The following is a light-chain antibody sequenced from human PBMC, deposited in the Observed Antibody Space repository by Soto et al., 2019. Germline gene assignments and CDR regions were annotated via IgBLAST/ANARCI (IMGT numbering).Light chain of an antibody. CDR3: QQYNYWPPIT. V-gene: IGKV3-15*01. J-gene: IGKJ5*01. CDR1: QSVSSN. CDR2: GAS. Sequence: EIVLTQSPGTLSLSPGERATLSCRASQSVSSNLAWYQQKPGQAPRLLIYGASTRATGIPARFSGGGSGTEFTLTISSLQSEDFALYYCQQYNYWPPITFGQGTRLEIK.